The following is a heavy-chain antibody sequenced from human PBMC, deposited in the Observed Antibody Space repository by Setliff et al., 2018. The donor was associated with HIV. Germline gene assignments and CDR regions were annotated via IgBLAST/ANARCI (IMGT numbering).Heavy chain of an antibody. CDR1: GGSVTSYL. CDR2: IDYTGIN. J-gene: IGHJ4*03. CDR3: ARELYGGNSRPFDY. D-gene: IGHD2-21*02. Sequence: SETLSLTCSISGGSVTSYLWHWFRQPPGKGLEWIGYIDYTGINDNNPSLEGRVTISVDTSKNQVSLRLKSVTTADTAVYYCARELYGGNSRPFDYWVPETLLVTVSS. V-gene: IGHV4-59*02.